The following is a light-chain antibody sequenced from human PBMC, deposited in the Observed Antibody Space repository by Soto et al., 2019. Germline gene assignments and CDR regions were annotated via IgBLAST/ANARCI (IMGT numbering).Light chain of an antibody. J-gene: IGLJ1*01. Sequence: QSALTQPASVSGSPGQSITISCTGTSSDLGGYNFVSWYQHHPGKAPKLMIYQVSNRPSGVSNRFSGCKSGNTASLTISGLQAEDEADYYCCSYTSSSPYVVGTGTKVTVL. CDR2: QVS. CDR3: CSYTSSSPYV. V-gene: IGLV2-14*01. CDR1: SSDLGGYNF.